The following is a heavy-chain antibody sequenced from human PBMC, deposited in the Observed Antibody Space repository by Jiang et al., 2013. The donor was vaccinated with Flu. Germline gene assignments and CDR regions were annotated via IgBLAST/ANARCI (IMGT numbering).Heavy chain of an antibody. D-gene: IGHD3-22*01. CDR2: ISYDGSNK. CDR1: GFTFSSYA. V-gene: IGHV3-30-3*01. J-gene: IGHJ4*02. Sequence: VQLVESGGGVVQPGRSLRLSCAASGFTFSSYAMHWVRQAPGKGLEWVAVISYDGSNKYYADSVKGRFTISRDNSKNTLYLQMNSLRAEDTAVYYCARVDSSGYLPPWYPYYFDYVGPGNPGHRLL. CDR3: ARVDSSGYLPPWYPYYFDY.